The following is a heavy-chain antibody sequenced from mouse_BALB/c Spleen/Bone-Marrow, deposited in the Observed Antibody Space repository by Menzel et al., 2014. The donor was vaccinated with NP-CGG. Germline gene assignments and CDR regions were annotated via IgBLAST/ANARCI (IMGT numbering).Heavy chain of an antibody. V-gene: IGHV5-17*02. Sequence: DVKLQESGGGLVQSGGSRKLSCAASGFTFSSFGMHWVRQAPEKGLEWVAYISSGGSSIYFADTMKGRLTISRDNPKNTLFLQLTGLRSEDTAIYYCARGGLRDYFAYWGQGTTHTVSS. D-gene: IGHD2-2*01. CDR1: GFTFSSFG. CDR2: ISSGGSSI. J-gene: IGHJ2*01. CDR3: ARGGLRDYFAY.